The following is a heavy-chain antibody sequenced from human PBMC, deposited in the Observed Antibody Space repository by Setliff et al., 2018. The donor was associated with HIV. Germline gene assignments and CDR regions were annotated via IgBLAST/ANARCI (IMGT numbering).Heavy chain of an antibody. CDR2: IYYSGST. Sequence: SETLSLTCSVSGDSINSDNFYWAWIRQPPGKELEWIGSIYYSGSTYYNPSLKSRVTISVDTSKNQFSLKLSSVTAADTAVYYCASRGYCSGGSCYIYYYYYGMDVWGQGTTVTVSS. V-gene: IGHV4-39*01. J-gene: IGHJ6*02. CDR1: GDSINSDNFY. D-gene: IGHD2-15*01. CDR3: ASRGYCSGGSCYIYYYYYGMDV.